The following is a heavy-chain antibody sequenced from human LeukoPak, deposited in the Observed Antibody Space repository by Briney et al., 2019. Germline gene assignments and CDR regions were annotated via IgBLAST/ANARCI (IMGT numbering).Heavy chain of an antibody. CDR1: GFTFSSYW. V-gene: IGHV3-48*03. D-gene: IGHD3-10*01. CDR2: ISSSGSTI. Sequence: GGSLRLSCAASGFTFSSYWMNWVRQAPGKGLEWVSYISSSGSTIYYADSVKGRFTISRDNAKNSLYLQMNSLRAEDTAVYYCARVATMVRGALRWFDPWGQGTLVTVSS. CDR3: ARVATMVRGALRWFDP. J-gene: IGHJ5*02.